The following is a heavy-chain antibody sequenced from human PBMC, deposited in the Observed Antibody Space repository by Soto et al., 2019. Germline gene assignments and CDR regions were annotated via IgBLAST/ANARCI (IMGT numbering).Heavy chain of an antibody. D-gene: IGHD6-19*01. CDR2: ISYDGSDK. V-gene: IGHV3-30*03. J-gene: IGHJ4*02. Sequence: QVQLVESGGGVVQPGRSLRLSCAASGFIFSNYGMHWVRQAPGKGLEWVAVISYDGSDKYYADSVKGRFTISRDNSKNTLYLQMNSLRAEDTAVYYWERDKSRGWSFDYWGQGTLVTVSS. CDR3: ERDKSRGWSFDY. CDR1: GFIFSNYG.